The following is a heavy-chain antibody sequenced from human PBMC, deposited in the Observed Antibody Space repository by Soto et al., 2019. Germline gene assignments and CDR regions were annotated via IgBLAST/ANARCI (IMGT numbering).Heavy chain of an antibody. V-gene: IGHV4-31*01. CDR3: ARDPGVTMVRGVSYGMDV. CDR1: GGSISSCGYY. J-gene: IGHJ6*02. CDR2: IYYSGST. D-gene: IGHD3-10*01. Sequence: SETLSLTCTVSGGSISSCGYYWSWIRRHPGKGLEWIGYIYYSGSTYYNPSLKSQVTISVDTSKNQFSLKLSSVTAADTAVYYCARDPGVTMVRGVSYGMDVWGQGTTVTVSS.